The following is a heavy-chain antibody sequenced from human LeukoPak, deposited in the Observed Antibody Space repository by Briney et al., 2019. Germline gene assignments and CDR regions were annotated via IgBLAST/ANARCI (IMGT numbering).Heavy chain of an antibody. V-gene: IGHV4-4*09. CDR1: GGSISSYY. Sequence: SETLSLTCTVSGGSISSYYWSWIRQPPGKGLEWIGYIYTSGSTNYNPSLKSRVTISVVTSKNQFSLKLSSVTAADTAVYYCARTKYSSSWSSQFDYWGQGTLVTVSS. J-gene: IGHJ4*02. CDR2: IYTSGST. CDR3: ARTKYSSSWSSQFDY. D-gene: IGHD6-13*01.